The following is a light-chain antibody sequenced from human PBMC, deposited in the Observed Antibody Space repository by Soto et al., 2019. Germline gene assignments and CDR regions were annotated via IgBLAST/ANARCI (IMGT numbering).Light chain of an antibody. CDR2: GAS. CDR1: QSVSSDY. J-gene: IGKJ2*02. V-gene: IGKV3-20*01. CDR3: QQYGRSHMRT. Sequence: EIVLTQSPGTLSLSPGERATLSCRASQSVSSDYLAWYQQKPGQAPRLLIYGASIMAPGIPDRFSGSGSGTDFTFTISRLEPEDFAVYYCQQYGRSHMRTFGQWTKLVIK.